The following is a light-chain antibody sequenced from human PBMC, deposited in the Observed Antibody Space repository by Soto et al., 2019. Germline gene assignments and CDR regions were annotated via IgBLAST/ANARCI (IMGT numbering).Light chain of an antibody. CDR2: DVT. J-gene: IGLJ1*01. Sequence: QSVLTQPRSVSGSPGQSVTISCTGTSSDVGAYDYVSWYQQHPDKAPKLVIYDVTKRPSGVPDRFSGSKSGNTASLTISGLQAEDEADYYCCSYAGSPYVFGTRTKLTVL. CDR1: SSDVGAYDY. V-gene: IGLV2-11*01. CDR3: CSYAGSPYV.